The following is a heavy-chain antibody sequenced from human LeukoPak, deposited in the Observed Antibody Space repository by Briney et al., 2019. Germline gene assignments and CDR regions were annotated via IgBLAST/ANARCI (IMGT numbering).Heavy chain of an antibody. D-gene: IGHD3-10*01. CDR2: INHSGST. Sequence: PSETLSLTCAVYGGSFSGYYWSWIRQPPGKGLVWIGEINHSGSTNYNPSLKSRVTISVDTSKNQFSLKLSSVTAADTAVYYCAREPTSGYDYWGQGTLVTVSS. CDR3: AREPTSGYDY. J-gene: IGHJ4*02. V-gene: IGHV4-34*01. CDR1: GGSFSGYY.